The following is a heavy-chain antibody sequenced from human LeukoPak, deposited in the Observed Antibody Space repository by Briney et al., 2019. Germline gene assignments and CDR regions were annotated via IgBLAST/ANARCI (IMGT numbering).Heavy chain of an antibody. CDR2: IDHSGSS. Sequence: SETLSLTCVVSGASFSGYYWSWIRQSPGKGLEWIGEIDHSGSSNYNMSLKSRVTISLDTSKNQFSLKVSSVTAADTAVYYCAREGGLNCSGGSCYSVASTLFDPWGQGTLVTVSS. V-gene: IGHV4-34*01. CDR3: AREGGLNCSGGSCYSVASTLFDP. J-gene: IGHJ5*02. D-gene: IGHD2-15*01. CDR1: GASFSGYY.